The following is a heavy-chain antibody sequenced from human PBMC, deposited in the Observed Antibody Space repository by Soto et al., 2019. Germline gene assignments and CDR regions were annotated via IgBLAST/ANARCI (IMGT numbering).Heavy chain of an antibody. D-gene: IGHD6-13*01. J-gene: IGHJ6*02. V-gene: IGHV3-21*01. Sequence: GGSLRLSCAASGFIFTSYSMNWVRQAPGKGLEWVSSISSSSSYIYYADSVKGRFTISRDNAKNSLYLQMSSLRAEDTAVCYCARDSGSSSDYYGMDGWGPGTTVTVSS. CDR1: GFIFTSYS. CDR3: ARDSGSSSDYYGMDG. CDR2: ISSSSSYI.